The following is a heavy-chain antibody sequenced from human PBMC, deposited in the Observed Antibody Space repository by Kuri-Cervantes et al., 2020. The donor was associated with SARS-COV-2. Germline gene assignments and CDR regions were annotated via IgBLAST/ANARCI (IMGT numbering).Heavy chain of an antibody. V-gene: IGHV4-30-4*08. Sequence: LRLSCTVSGGSISSGDYYWSWIRQPPGKGLEWIGYIYYSGSTYYNPSLKSRVTISVDTSKNQFSLKLSSVTAADTAVYYCARHRYGLAPFDYWGQGTLVTIS. CDR1: GGSISSGDYY. D-gene: IGHD1-1*01. CDR3: ARHRYGLAPFDY. CDR2: IYYSGST. J-gene: IGHJ4*02.